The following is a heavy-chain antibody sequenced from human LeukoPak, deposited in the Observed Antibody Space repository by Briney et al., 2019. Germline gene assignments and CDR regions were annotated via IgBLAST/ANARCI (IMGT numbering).Heavy chain of an antibody. Sequence: SETLSLTCTVSGGSISSYYWSWIRQPAGKGLEWIGGIYTSGSTNYNPSLKSRVTMSVDTSRNQFSLKLSSVTAADTAVYYCAREQSSGWYQGWFDPWGQGTLVTVSS. CDR2: IYTSGST. CDR3: AREQSSGWYQGWFDP. CDR1: GGSISSYY. V-gene: IGHV4-4*07. J-gene: IGHJ5*02. D-gene: IGHD6-19*01.